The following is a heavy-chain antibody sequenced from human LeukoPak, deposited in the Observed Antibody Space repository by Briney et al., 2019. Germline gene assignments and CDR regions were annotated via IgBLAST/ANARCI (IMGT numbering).Heavy chain of an antibody. D-gene: IGHD4-17*01. Sequence: PGRSLRLSCAATGFTFSRYGMNWVLQAPGKGLEWVAVIWYDGTSKYYADSVKGRFTISRDNSKNTLFLQMSSLRAEDTAVYYCAKDYGYFDYWGQGTLVTVSS. CDR2: IWYDGTSK. CDR3: AKDYGYFDY. V-gene: IGHV3-33*06. J-gene: IGHJ4*02. CDR1: GFTFSRYG.